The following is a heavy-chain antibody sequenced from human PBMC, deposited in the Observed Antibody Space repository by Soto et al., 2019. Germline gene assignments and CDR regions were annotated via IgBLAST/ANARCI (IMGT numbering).Heavy chain of an antibody. V-gene: IGHV1-18*01. CDR1: GYGFSTYG. CDR2: VSAYTHNP. J-gene: IGHJ4*02. Sequence: QVHLVQSGPEVKKPGASVKVSCTASGYGFSTYGITWVRQAPGQGLEWMGWVSAYTHNPNYAQKFQGRVTMTTDTSSTTTYMDLGGLTSDDTAIYFCGRGPAWGQGTLVIVSS. CDR3: GRGPA.